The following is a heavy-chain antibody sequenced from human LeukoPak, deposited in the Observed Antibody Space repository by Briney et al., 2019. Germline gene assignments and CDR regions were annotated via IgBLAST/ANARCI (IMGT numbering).Heavy chain of an antibody. CDR2: ISGSGGNT. D-gene: IGHD3-10*01. CDR3: ASHYGSGIMTELFFFDY. V-gene: IGHV3-23*01. Sequence: PGGSLRLSCAASGFTFGNYAMTWVRQAPGKGLEWVSAISGSGGNTYHADPVKGRFAISRDNSKITVYLQMNSLRAEDTAVYYCASHYGSGIMTELFFFDYWGQGIQVTVSS. J-gene: IGHJ4*02. CDR1: GFTFGNYA.